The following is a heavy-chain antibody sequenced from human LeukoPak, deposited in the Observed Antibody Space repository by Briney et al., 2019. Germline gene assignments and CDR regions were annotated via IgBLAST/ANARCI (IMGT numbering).Heavy chain of an antibody. Sequence: SETLSLTCAVSGGSISNYYWSWIRQPPGKELEWIGYIYFSRGNTNYNPSLKSRVTTSVDTSKSQFFLRLNSVTAADTAVYYCAGQPSGPAAFDIWGQGTVVTVSS. CDR1: GGSISNYY. CDR2: IYFSRGNT. J-gene: IGHJ3*02. CDR3: AGQPSGPAAFDI. V-gene: IGHV4-59*08. D-gene: IGHD6-25*01.